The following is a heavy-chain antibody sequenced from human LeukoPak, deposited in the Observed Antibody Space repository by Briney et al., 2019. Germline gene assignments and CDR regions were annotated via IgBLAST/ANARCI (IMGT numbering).Heavy chain of an antibody. Sequence: SETLSLTCTVSGGSISSYYWSWIRQPPGKGLEWIGYIYTSGSTNYNPSLKSRVTMSVDTSKNQFSLKLSSVTAADTAVYYCARPRGQLGGDDAFDIWGQGTMVTVSS. J-gene: IGHJ3*02. D-gene: IGHD3-16*01. CDR3: ARPRGQLGGDDAFDI. CDR1: GGSISSYY. V-gene: IGHV4-4*08. CDR2: IYTSGST.